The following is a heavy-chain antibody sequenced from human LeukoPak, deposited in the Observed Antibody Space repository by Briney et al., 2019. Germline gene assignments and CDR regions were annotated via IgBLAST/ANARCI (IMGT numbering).Heavy chain of an antibody. J-gene: IGHJ4*02. D-gene: IGHD2-21*02. V-gene: IGHV3-21*04. CDR1: GFTFSSYS. CDR3: AKGRLVVTPLVDYFDY. Sequence: GGSLRLSCAASGFTFSSYSMNWARQAPGKGLEWVSSISSSSSYIYYADSVKGRFTISRDNSKNTLYLQMNSLRAEDTAVYYCAKGRLVVTPLVDYFDYWGQGTLVTVSS. CDR2: ISSSSSYI.